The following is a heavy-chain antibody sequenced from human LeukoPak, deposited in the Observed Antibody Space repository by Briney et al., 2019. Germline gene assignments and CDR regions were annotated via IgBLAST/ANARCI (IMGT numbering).Heavy chain of an antibody. V-gene: IGHV3-23*01. CDR1: GFTLSSYA. CDR3: AKVMKGSERLTMVRGVIIKTAGLYYMDV. D-gene: IGHD3-10*01. Sequence: GGSLRLSCAASGFTLSSYAMSWVRQAPGKGLEWVSSISASGGSTNYADSVKGRFTISRDNSKNTVYLRMNSLRAEDTAVYYCAKVMKGSERLTMVRGVIIKTAGLYYMDVWGKGTTVTVSS. J-gene: IGHJ6*03. CDR2: ISASGGST.